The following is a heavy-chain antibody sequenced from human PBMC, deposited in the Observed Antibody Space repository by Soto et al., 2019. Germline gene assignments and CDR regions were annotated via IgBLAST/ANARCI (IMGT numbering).Heavy chain of an antibody. CDR3: ARWVEVSLDYFDS. CDR2: IYHSGRT. CDR1: GGSIGNGYYY. Sequence: SSETLSLTCTVSGGSIGNGYYYWSWVRQNPGKGLEWIGHIYHSGRTYYNPSLKSRVTISVDTSKNQFSLNLSSVTAADTAVYYCARWVEVSLDYFDSWGQGTLVTVS. V-gene: IGHV4-31*03. D-gene: IGHD2-15*01. J-gene: IGHJ4*02.